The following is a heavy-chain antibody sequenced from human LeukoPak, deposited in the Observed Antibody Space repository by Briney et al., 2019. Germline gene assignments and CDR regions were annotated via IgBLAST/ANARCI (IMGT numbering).Heavy chain of an antibody. J-gene: IGHJ4*02. V-gene: IGHV3-74*01. CDR3: ARVATYYYDSSGYSDY. CDR1: GFTFSSYW. Sequence: GGSLRLSCAASGFTFSSYWMSWVRQAPGKGLVWVSRINSDGSSTSYADSVKGRFTISRDNAKNTLYLQMNSLRAEDTAVYYCARVATYYYDSSGYSDYWGQGTLVTVSS. D-gene: IGHD3-22*01. CDR2: INSDGSST.